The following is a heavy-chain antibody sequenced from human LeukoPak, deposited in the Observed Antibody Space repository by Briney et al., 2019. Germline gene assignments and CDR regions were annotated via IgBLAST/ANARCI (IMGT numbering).Heavy chain of an antibody. Sequence: SETLSLTCTVSSGSMNSYYWSWIRQPPGKGLEWIAYMYYTGSTNYNPSLRSRVTISVDTSKYQFSLKLSSVNAAESAVYYCARVERSGSYFAFDIWGQGTMVTVSS. D-gene: IGHD3-10*01. V-gene: IGHV4-59*01. CDR2: MYYTGST. CDR1: SGSMNSYY. J-gene: IGHJ3*02. CDR3: ARVERSGSYFAFDI.